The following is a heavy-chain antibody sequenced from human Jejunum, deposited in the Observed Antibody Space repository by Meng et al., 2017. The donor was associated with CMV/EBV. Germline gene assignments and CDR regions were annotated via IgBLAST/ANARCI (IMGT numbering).Heavy chain of an antibody. J-gene: IGHJ4*02. CDR3: ARGPGASTREGFDY. CDR2: FYSSDTY. Sequence: QVQLQESGPGLVKPSETLSLTCTVSGGFINNYYWSWIRQSAGKGLEWIGRFYSSDTYNYHPSLNSRVTMSLDTSKNQFSLNLRSVTAADTAIYYCARGPGASTREGFDYWGLGTLVTVSS. D-gene: IGHD1-26*01. CDR1: GGFINNYY. V-gene: IGHV4-4*07.